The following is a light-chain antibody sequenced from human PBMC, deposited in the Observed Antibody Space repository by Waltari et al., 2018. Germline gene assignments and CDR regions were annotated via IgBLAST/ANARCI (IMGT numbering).Light chain of an antibody. CDR3: QMYVRLPVT. CDR2: GAS. CDR1: QSVGRS. J-gene: IGKJ1*01. Sequence: EIVLTQSPGTLSLSPGVGATLSCRASQSVGRSLVWYQQRPGRAPRLLIYGASSRATGIPDRFTGSGSGTDFSLTISRLEPEDFAVYYCQMYVRLPVTFGQGTKVEI. V-gene: IGKV3-20*01.